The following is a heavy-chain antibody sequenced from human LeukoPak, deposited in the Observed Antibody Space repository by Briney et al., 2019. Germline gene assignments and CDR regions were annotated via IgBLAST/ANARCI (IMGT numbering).Heavy chain of an antibody. Sequence: GGSLRLSCAASGFTFSSHGMNWVRQAPGKGLEWVALIYYDGSNKYYGDSVKGRFTVSRDNSKNTLYLQMNSLRAEDTAVYYCAILRGGNYWGQGTLVTVSS. J-gene: IGHJ4*02. CDR1: GFTFSSHG. CDR2: IYYDGSNK. V-gene: IGHV3-33*08. D-gene: IGHD3-10*01. CDR3: AILRGGNY.